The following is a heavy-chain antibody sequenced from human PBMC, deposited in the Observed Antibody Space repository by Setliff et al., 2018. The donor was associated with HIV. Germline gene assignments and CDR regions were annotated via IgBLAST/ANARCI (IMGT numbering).Heavy chain of an antibody. D-gene: IGHD3-10*01. CDR3: ARGRSLVRGSGSPDAFDI. Sequence: ASVKVSCKVSGYSLTELSIHWVRQATGQGLEWMGWMNPNSGDTGYAQKFQGRVTMTRNTSISTAFMELSSLRSEDTAVYYCARGRSLVRGSGSPDAFDIWGQGTMVTVSS. CDR1: GYSLTELS. V-gene: IGHV1-8*01. CDR2: MNPNSGDT. J-gene: IGHJ3*02.